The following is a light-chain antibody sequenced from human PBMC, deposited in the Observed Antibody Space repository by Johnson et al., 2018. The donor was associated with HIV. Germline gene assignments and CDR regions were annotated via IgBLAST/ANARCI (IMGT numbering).Light chain of an antibody. CDR1: SSNIGNNY. Sequence: QSVLTQSPSVSAAPGQKVTISCSGSSSNIGNNYVSWYQQLPGTAPKLLIYDNNKRPSGIPDRFSGSKSGTSATLGITGLQTGDEAEYYCGTWDSSLSAPFVFGTVTKVTVL. CDR3: GTWDSSLSAPFV. V-gene: IGLV1-51*01. CDR2: DNN. J-gene: IGLJ1*01.